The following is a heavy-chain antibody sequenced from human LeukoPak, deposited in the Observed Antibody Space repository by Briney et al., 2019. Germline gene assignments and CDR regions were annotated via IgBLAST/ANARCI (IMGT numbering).Heavy chain of an antibody. Sequence: GASVKVSCKASGYTFTDYYIHWVRQAPGQGLEWMGWINPNSGDTKSAQKPQGRLTMTRDTSITTAYMDLSRLTSDDTAVYYCTRDDIVGARDFDYWGQGTLVTVSS. CDR2: INPNSGDT. J-gene: IGHJ4*02. V-gene: IGHV1-2*02. CDR3: TRDDIVGARDFDY. D-gene: IGHD1-26*01. CDR1: GYTFTDYY.